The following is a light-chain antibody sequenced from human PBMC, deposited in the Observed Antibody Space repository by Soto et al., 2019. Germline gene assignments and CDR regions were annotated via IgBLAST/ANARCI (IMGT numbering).Light chain of an antibody. V-gene: IGKV3D-20*02. CDR1: QSVSSSY. Sequence: EVGLSQSPCTLSLSPGERATLSCRASQSVSSSYLAWYQQKPGQAPRLLIYDTSNRATGIPARFSGSRSGTDFTLTISSLEPEDFGVYFCHQRNKFGQGTRLEIK. CDR3: HQRNK. CDR2: DTS. J-gene: IGKJ5*01.